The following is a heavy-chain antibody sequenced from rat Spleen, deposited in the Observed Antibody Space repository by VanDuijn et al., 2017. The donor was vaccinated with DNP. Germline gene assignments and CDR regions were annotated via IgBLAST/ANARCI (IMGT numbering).Heavy chain of an antibody. V-gene: IGHV5-7*01. Sequence: EVQLVESGGGLVQPGRSMKLSCAASGFTFSDYNMAWVRQAPKKGLEWVATITYDGSSTYYRDSVKGRFTISRDDAKNTLYLQMDSLRSEDTATYYCARKGLYYAWGQGVMVTVSS. D-gene: IGHD1-6*01. CDR2: ITYDGSST. J-gene: IGHJ2*01. CDR1: GFTFSDYN. CDR3: ARKGLYYA.